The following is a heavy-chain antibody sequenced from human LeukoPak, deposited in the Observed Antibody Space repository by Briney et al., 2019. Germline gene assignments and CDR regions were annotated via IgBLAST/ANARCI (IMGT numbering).Heavy chain of an antibody. CDR3: ARVPFLTGSGSPDY. V-gene: IGHV1-2*02. J-gene: IGHJ4*02. Sequence: ASVKVSCKASGYTFIGYYMHWVRQAPGQGLEWMGWINPNSGGTNYAQKFQGRVTMTRDTSISTAYMELSRLRSDDTAVYYCARVPFLTGSGSPDYWGQGTLVTVSS. CDR2: INPNSGGT. D-gene: IGHD3-10*01. CDR1: GYTFIGYY.